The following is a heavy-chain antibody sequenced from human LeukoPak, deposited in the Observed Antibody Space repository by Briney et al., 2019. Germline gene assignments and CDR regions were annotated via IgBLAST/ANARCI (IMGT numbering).Heavy chain of an antibody. CDR1: GLTFSSYS. D-gene: IGHD3-22*01. V-gene: IGHV3-48*01. J-gene: IGHJ4*02. CDR2: ISTTSSTI. Sequence: PGGSLRLSCAASGLTFSSYSMNWVREAPGKGRVWVSYISTTSSTIYYADSVRGRFTISRDNAKNSLYLQMNSLKTDDTAVYYCTTTYYYDSSGQEDLSDYWGQGTLVTVSS. CDR3: TTTYYYDSSGQEDLSDY.